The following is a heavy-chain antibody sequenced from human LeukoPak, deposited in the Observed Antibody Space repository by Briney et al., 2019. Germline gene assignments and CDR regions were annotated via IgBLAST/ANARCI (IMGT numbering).Heavy chain of an antibody. D-gene: IGHD6-13*01. J-gene: IGHJ4*02. CDR2: LSSSSSYI. Sequence: GGSLRLSCAASGFPFNSYSMNWVRQAPGKGLEWVSCLSSSSSYIYYAGSVKGRFTISRDNAKNSMYLQMNSVRAEDTAGYYCAGGLVNSSWFFDYWGQGTLVTVSS. V-gene: IGHV3-21*01. CDR3: AGGLVNSSWFFDY. CDR1: GFPFNSYS.